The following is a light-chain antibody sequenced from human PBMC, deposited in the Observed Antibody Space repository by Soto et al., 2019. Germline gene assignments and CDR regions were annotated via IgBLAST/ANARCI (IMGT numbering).Light chain of an antibody. CDR3: LQRSGWPWT. CDR1: QSVSSY. J-gene: IGKJ1*01. CDR2: DAS. V-gene: IGKV3-11*01. Sequence: EIVLTQSPATLSLSPGERATLSCRASQSVSSYLAWYQQKPGQAPRLLIYDASNRDTDIPARFSGSGSGTDFTITISSLEPEDFADYYCLQRSGWPWTFGQGTKVEIK.